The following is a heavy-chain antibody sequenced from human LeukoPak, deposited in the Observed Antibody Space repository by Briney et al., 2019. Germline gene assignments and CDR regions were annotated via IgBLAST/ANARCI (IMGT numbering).Heavy chain of an antibody. J-gene: IGHJ4*02. Sequence: GASVKVSCKASGYTFTDYYIHWVXXXPGQGLEWMGWINPNSGGTNYTQKFQGRVTMTRDTSISTAYLELNRLTSDDTAVYYCARVLARYGNLDYWGQGILVTVSS. D-gene: IGHD1-14*01. V-gene: IGHV1-2*02. CDR2: INPNSGGT. CDR1: GYTFTDYY. CDR3: ARVLARYGNLDY.